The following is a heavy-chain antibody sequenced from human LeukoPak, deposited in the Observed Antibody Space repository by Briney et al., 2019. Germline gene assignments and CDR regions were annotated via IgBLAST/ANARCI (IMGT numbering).Heavy chain of an antibody. CDR3: ARDGAPNWGQYYFDY. CDR1: GFTFSSYW. Sequence: GGSLRLSCAASGFTFSSYWMHWVRHAPGKGLVWVSRINTDGSSTSYADSVKGRFTISRDNAKNTLYLQMNSLRAEDTAVYYCARDGAPNWGQYYFDYWGQGTLVTVSS. J-gene: IGHJ4*02. V-gene: IGHV3-74*01. CDR2: INTDGSST. D-gene: IGHD7-27*01.